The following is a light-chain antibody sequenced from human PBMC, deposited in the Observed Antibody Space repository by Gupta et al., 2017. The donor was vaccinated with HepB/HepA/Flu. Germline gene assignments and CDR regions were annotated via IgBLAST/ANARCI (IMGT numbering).Light chain of an antibody. CDR3: LQGTHWPPTT. J-gene: IGKJ5*01. Sequence: DVVMTQSPLSLSVTLGQPASISCWSSESLVYSDGVTYLNWFHQRPGQSPRRLLYEVSTRDSGVPDRFSGSGSGTDFTLKISRVEAADVGIYYGLQGTHWPPTTFGQGTRLEIK. CDR1: ESLVYSDGVTY. V-gene: IGKV2-30*01. CDR2: EVS.